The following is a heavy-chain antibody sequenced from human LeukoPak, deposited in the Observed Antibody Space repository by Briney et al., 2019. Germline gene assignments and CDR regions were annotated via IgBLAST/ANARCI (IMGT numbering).Heavy chain of an antibody. CDR3: ARSHNPSSSAPDY. CDR2: IYYSGNT. Sequence: KPSETLSLTCTVSGGSISSSSYYWGWIRQPPGKGLEWIGSIYYSGNTYYNPSVKSRVTISVDTSKNQFSLKLTSVTAADTAVYYCARSHNPSSSAPDYWGQGTLVTVSP. V-gene: IGHV4-39*01. D-gene: IGHD6-25*01. CDR1: GGSISSSSYY. J-gene: IGHJ4*02.